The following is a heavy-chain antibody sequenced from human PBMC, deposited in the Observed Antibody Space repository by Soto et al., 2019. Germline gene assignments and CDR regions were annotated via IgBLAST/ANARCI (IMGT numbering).Heavy chain of an antibody. J-gene: IGHJ4*02. D-gene: IGHD2-8*02. CDR2: INHSGST. Sequence: SETLSLTCTVSGGSISSGGYYGSWIRQPPGTGLEWIGEINHSGSTNYNPSLKSRVTISVDTSKNQFSLKLTSVTAADTAVYYCARDKITGLFDYWGQGTLVTVSS. CDR1: GGSISSGGYY. V-gene: IGHV4-39*07. CDR3: ARDKITGLFDY.